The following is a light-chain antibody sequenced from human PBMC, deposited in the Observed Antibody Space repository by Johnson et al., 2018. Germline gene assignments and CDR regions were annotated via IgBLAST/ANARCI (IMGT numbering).Light chain of an antibody. Sequence: QSVLTQPPSVSAAPGQKVTISCSGSSSNIGNNYVSWYQQLPGTAPKLLIYENNKRPSGIPDRFSGSKSGTSATLGITGLQTGDEADYYCRTWESSLSAGNFFGTCPKCTVL. V-gene: IGLV1-51*02. CDR3: RTWESSLSAGNF. CDR2: ENN. CDR1: SSNIGNNY. J-gene: IGLJ1*01.